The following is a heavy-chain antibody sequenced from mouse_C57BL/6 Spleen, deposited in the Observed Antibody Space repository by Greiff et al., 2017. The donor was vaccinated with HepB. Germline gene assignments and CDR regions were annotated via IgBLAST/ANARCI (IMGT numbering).Heavy chain of an antibody. J-gene: IGHJ2*01. V-gene: IGHV14-3*01. D-gene: IGHD1-1*01. CDR3: ARGYYYGSIRDYFDY. CDR1: GFNIKNTY. CDR2: IDPANGNT. Sequence: EVQLQQSVAELVRPGASVKLSCTASGFNIKNTYMHWVKQRPEQGLEWIGRIDPANGNTKYAPKFQGKATITADTSSNTAYLQLSSLTSEDTAIYYCARGYYYGSIRDYFDYWGQGTTLTVSS.